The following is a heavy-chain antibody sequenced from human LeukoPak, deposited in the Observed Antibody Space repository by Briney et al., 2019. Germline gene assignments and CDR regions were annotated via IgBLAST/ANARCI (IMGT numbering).Heavy chain of an antibody. V-gene: IGHV3-23*01. Sequence: SVKGRFTISRDNSKNTLYLQMNSLRAEDTAVYYCAKDRFYSNDAFDIWGQGTMVTVSS. D-gene: IGHD3-3*01. J-gene: IGHJ3*02. CDR3: AKDRFYSNDAFDI.